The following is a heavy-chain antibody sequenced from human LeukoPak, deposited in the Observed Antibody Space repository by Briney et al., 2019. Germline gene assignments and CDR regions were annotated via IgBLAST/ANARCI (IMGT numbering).Heavy chain of an antibody. Sequence: GGSLRLSCAASGFTFSSYGMHWVRQAPGKGLEWVAVIWYDGSNKYYADSVKGRFTISRDNSKNTLYLEMNSLRAEDTAVYYCAKASFADFWSGYYAYYFDNWGQGTLVTVSS. CDR3: AKASFADFWSGYYAYYFDN. CDR2: IWYDGSNK. CDR1: GFTFSSYG. D-gene: IGHD3-3*01. V-gene: IGHV3-33*06. J-gene: IGHJ4*02.